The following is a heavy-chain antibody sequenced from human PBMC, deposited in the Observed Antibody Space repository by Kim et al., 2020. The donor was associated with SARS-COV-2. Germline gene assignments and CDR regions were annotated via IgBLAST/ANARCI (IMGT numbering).Heavy chain of an antibody. V-gene: IGHV3-30*01. CDR3: ARDLLPYYYDSSGTDY. J-gene: IGHJ4*02. D-gene: IGHD3-22*01. Sequence: VKGRFTISRDNSKNTLYLQMNSLRAEDTAVYYCARDLLPYYYDSSGTDYWGQGTLVTVSS.